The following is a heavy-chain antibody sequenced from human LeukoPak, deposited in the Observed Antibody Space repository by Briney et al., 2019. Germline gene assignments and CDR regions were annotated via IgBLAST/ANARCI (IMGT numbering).Heavy chain of an antibody. CDR1: GGTFSSYA. Sequence: SVKVSCKASGGTFSSYAINWVRQAPGQGPEWMGGIISIFGTVNYAQKFQGRVTINADESTSTAYMELSSLRSEDTAVYYCAREGVGGTLKYQLLKYWFDPWGQGTLVTVSS. CDR2: IISIFGTV. V-gene: IGHV1-69*13. J-gene: IGHJ5*02. CDR3: AREGVGGTLKYQLLKYWFDP. D-gene: IGHD2-2*01.